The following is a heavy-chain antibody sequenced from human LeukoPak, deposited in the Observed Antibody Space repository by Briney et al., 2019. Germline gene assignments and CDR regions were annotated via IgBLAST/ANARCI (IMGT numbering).Heavy chain of an antibody. CDR3: ARDDGNYYFDY. CDR1: GGSISSSSYY. D-gene: IGHD1-7*01. V-gene: IGHV4-61*01. CDR2: IYYSGST. Sequence: PSETLSLTCTVSGGSISSSSYYWSWIRQPPGKGLEWIGYIYYSGSTNYNPSLKSRVTISVDTSKNQFSLKLSSVTAADTAVYYCARDDGNYYFDYWGQGTLVTVSS. J-gene: IGHJ4*02.